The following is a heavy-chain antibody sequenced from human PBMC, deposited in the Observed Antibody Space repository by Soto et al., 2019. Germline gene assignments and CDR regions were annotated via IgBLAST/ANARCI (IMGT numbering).Heavy chain of an antibody. D-gene: IGHD1-1*01. CDR2: ISYDGDNK. J-gene: IGHJ6*02. V-gene: IGHV3-30-3*01. CDR1: GFTFSYHA. Sequence: QVQLVESGGGVVQPGRSLRLSCAASGFTFSYHALNWVRQAPGKGLEWVAVISYDGDNKYIAESVKGRFTISSDNSQNTMSLQMNSLRAEATPMYFCARRTTTSAFSAMDVWGQGTTVTVSS. CDR3: ARRTTTSAFSAMDV.